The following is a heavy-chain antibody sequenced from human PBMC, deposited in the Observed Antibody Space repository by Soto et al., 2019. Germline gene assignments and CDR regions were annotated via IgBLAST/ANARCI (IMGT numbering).Heavy chain of an antibody. CDR2: ISSTTNYI. Sequence: GGSLRLSCAASGFTFTRYSMNWVRQAPGKGPEWVSSISSTTNYIYYGDSMRGRFTISRDNAKNSLYLEMNSLRAEDTAVYYCARESEDLTSNFDYWGQGTLVTVSS. CDR1: GFTFTRYS. V-gene: IGHV3-21*06. J-gene: IGHJ4*02. CDR3: ARESEDLTSNFDY.